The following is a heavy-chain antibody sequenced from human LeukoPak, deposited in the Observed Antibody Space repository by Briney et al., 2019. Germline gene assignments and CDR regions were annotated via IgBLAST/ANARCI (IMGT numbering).Heavy chain of an antibody. D-gene: IGHD2-21*02. CDR1: GDSVTSNSAA. Sequence: LSQTLSLTCDISGDSVTSNSAAWNWIRQSPSRGLEWLGRTYYKSKWYSDYAVSVKSRITINPDTSKNQFSLHLNSVTPEDTAVYYCAREVTRSEAFENWGQGTMVTVSS. CDR3: AREVTRSEAFEN. V-gene: IGHV6-1*01. J-gene: IGHJ3*02. CDR2: TYYKSKWYS.